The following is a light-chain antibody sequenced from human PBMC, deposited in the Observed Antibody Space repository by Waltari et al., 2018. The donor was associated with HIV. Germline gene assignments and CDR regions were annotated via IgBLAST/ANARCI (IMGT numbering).Light chain of an antibody. Sequence: QSVLTQPPSVSAAPGQKVTISCSGSSSNIGNNYVSWYQQLPGTAPKLLIYGNNKRPSGIPDRFPGSKAGTSATLGITGLQTGDEADYYCGTWDSSLNAWVFGGGTKLTVL. J-gene: IGLJ3*02. CDR2: GNN. CDR3: GTWDSSLNAWV. V-gene: IGLV1-51*01. CDR1: SSNIGNNY.